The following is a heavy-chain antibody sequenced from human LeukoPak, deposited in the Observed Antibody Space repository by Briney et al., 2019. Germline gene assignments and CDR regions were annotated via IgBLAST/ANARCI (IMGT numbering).Heavy chain of an antibody. V-gene: IGHV1-24*01. CDR2: FDPEDGET. D-gene: IGHD2-15*01. Sequence: PSVKVSCKVSGYTLTELSMHWVRQAPGKGLEWMGGFDPEDGETIYAQKFQGRVTMTEDTSTDTAYMELSSLRSEDTAVYYCATVAGVQPIDYYFDYWGQGTLVTVSS. CDR3: ATVAGVQPIDYYFDY. CDR1: GYTLTELS. J-gene: IGHJ4*02.